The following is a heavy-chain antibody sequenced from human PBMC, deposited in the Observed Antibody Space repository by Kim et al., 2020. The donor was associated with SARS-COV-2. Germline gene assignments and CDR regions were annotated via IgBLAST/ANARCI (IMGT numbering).Heavy chain of an antibody. CDR2: IYHSGST. D-gene: IGHD6-13*01. V-gene: IGHV4-38-2*02. Sequence: SETLSLTCTVSGYSISSGYYWGWIRQPPGKGLEWIGSIYHSGSTYYNPSLKSRVTISVDTSKNQFSLKLSSVTAADTAVYYCARAAAADPFDYWGQGTLVTVSS. CDR3: ARAAAADPFDY. J-gene: IGHJ4*02. CDR1: GYSISSGYY.